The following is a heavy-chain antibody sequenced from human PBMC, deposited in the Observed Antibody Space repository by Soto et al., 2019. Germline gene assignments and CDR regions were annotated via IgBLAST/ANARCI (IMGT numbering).Heavy chain of an antibody. V-gene: IGHV4-4*02. J-gene: IGHJ4*02. CDR1: GDSMTRSVW. CDR3: ARKAWVRFDY. Sequence: SETLSLTCTVSGDSMTRSVWWTWVRQPPGKGLEWIGEVFHTGNTNYNPSLKSRVTMSVDKSTNEFSLKVTSVTAADTAIYYCARKAWVRFDYWGQGALVTVS. CDR2: VFHTGNT. D-gene: IGHD7-27*01.